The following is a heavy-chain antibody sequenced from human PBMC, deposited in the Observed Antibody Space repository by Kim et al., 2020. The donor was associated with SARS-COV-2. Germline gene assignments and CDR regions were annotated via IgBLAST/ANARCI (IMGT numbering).Heavy chain of an antibody. V-gene: IGHV4-34*01. CDR3: ARASSSWYNWFDP. CDR1: GGSFSGYY. D-gene: IGHD6-13*01. CDR2: INHSGST. Sequence: SETLSLTCAVYGGSFSGYYWSWIRQPPGKGLEWIGEINHSGSTNYNPSLKSRVTISVDTSKNQFSLKLSSVTAADTAVYYCARASSSWYNWFDPWGQGTL. J-gene: IGHJ5*02.